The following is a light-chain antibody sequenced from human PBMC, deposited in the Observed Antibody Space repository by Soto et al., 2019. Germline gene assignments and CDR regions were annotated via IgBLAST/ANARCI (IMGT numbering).Light chain of an antibody. CDR3: QQYNRLIT. J-gene: IGKJ5*01. CDR1: QTIDSW. V-gene: IGKV1-5*01. CDR2: DAP. Sequence: DIQMTQSPSILSASVGDSVTITCRASQTIDSWVAWYQQKPGKAPKLLVYDAPSLESGVLSRLSGSGYGTAFSLSINNLQPDAFATYYCQQYNRLITFGQGTRLEIK.